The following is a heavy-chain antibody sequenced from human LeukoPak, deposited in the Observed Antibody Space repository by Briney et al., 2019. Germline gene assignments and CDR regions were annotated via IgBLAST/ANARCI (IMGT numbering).Heavy chain of an antibody. CDR3: AREIPDDDGPFDY. J-gene: IGHJ4*02. CDR2: ISSGGST. D-gene: IGHD4/OR15-4a*01. V-gene: IGHV3-53*01. CDR1: GFAVTTTY. Sequence: GGSLRLSCAASGFAVTTTYMTWVRQAPGKGLEWVSVISSGGSTDYADSVRGRFTISRDNAKNTLYLQMNSLRADDTAVYYCAREIPDDDGPFDYWGQGTLVTVSS.